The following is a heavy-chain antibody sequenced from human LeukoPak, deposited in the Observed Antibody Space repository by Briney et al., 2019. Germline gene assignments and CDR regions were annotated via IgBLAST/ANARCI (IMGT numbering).Heavy chain of an antibody. J-gene: IGHJ6*02. CDR2: ISAYNGST. Sequence: GASVKVSCKASGYTFTSYGISWVRQAPGQGLEWMGWISAYNGSTNYAHKLQGRVTITTDTSTSTAYMELRSLRSDDTAVYYCARYYYDSSGYCYYYYYGMDVWGQGTTVTVSS. V-gene: IGHV1-18*01. CDR3: ARYYYDSSGYCYYYYYGMDV. D-gene: IGHD3-22*01. CDR1: GYTFTSYG.